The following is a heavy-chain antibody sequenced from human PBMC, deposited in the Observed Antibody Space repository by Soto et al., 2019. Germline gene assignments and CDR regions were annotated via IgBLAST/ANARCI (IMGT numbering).Heavy chain of an antibody. V-gene: IGHV1-46*01. CDR3: ARVSGSQPPTDA. Sequence: GSAGKVCWKASGCRFTRYEMHWVRQAPGQGLEWMGIINPSGGSTSYAQKFQGRVTMTRDTSTSTVYMELSSLRSEDTAVYYCARVSGSQPPTDA. CDR2: INPSGGST. CDR1: GCRFTRYE. D-gene: IGHD1-26*01. J-gene: IGHJ3*01.